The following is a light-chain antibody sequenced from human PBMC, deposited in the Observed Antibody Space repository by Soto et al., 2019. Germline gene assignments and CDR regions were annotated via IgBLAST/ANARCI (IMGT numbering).Light chain of an antibody. V-gene: IGKV1-5*01. CDR1: QSISSW. CDR2: DAS. J-gene: IGKJ4*01. CDR3: QQYNSYPPT. Sequence: DIQMTQSPSTLSASVGDRVTITCRASQSISSWLAWYQQKPGKAPKLLIYDASSLESGVPSRFGGSGSGTEFTLTISSLQPDDFATYYCQQYNSYPPTFGGGTKVEIK.